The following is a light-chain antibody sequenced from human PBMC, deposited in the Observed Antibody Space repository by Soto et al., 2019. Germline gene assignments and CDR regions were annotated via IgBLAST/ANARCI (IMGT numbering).Light chain of an antibody. CDR1: QNIRSW. CDR2: DAS. V-gene: IGKV1-5*01. J-gene: IGKJ2*01. Sequence: DMPMTQSPTTLSASVGDRVTITCRASQNIRSWLAWYQQKPGKAPKVLVNDASTLESGVPSRFSGSGFGTEFTLTISSLQPDDFATYYCQHYNGYFGQGTKLEIK. CDR3: QHYNGY.